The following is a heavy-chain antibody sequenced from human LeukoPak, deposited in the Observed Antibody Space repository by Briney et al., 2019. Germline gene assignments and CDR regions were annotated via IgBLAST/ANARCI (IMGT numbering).Heavy chain of an antibody. CDR2: INLSDGST. D-gene: IGHD5-24*01. CDR1: GHIFISYY. J-gene: IGHJ4*02. Sequence: GASVKVSCKASGHIFISYYIHWVRQAPGQGLEWMGVINLSDGSTNYAQKFQGRVTMTRDTSATTVYLDLSGLTFEDTAVYYCASDVAREFDHWGQGTLVTVSS. V-gene: IGHV1-46*01. CDR3: ASDVAREFDH.